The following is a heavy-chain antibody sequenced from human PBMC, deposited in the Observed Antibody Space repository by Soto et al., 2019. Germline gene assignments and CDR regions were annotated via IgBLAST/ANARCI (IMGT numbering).Heavy chain of an antibody. V-gene: IGHV3-33*01. CDR3: ARVGSYHGMDV. J-gene: IGHJ6*02. Sequence: QVQLVESGGGVVQPGRSLRLSCAASGFTFSSYGMHWVRQAPGKGLEWVAVIWYDGSNKYYADSVKGRFTISRDNSKNTPYLQMNSLRAEDTAVYYCARVGSYHGMDVWGQGTTVTVSS. D-gene: IGHD1-26*01. CDR2: IWYDGSNK. CDR1: GFTFSSYG.